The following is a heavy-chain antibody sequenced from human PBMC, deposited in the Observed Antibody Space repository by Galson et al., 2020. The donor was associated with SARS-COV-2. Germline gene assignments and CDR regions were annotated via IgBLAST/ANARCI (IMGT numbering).Heavy chain of an antibody. CDR2: LHSGGGT. CDR1: GFSDSSHY. D-gene: IGHD6-13*01. CDR3: ARDLVNAFDI. J-gene: IGHJ3*02. V-gene: IGHV3-53*05. Sequence: GGSLRLSCAASGFSDSSHYMSWVRQAPGKGLEWVSVLHSGGGTYYADSVKGRFTISRDNSKNTVYLQMNSLRPEDTAVYYCARDLVNAFDIWGQGTLVTVSS.